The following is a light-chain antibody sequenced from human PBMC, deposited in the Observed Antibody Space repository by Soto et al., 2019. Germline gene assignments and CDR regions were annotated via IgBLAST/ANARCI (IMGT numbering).Light chain of an antibody. V-gene: IGKV3-20*01. J-gene: IGKJ2*01. CDR2: GAS. CDR3: QLYGSR. CDR1: QSIDNKY. Sequence: EVVLTQSPGTLSLSPGERATLSCRASQSIDNKYLAWYQQKAGQAPRLLIYGASTRATGIPDRFSASGSGTDFTLTISRLNPEDFAVYYCQLYGSRFGPGTKLETK.